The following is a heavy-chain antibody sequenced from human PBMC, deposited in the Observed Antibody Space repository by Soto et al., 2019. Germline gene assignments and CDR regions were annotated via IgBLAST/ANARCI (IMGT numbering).Heavy chain of an antibody. CDR3: ARDPVDLFGYMDV. J-gene: IGHJ6*02. Sequence: QEELVQSGAEVKKPGSSVNVSCKASGGTFASYSITWVRQAPGQRLEWMGEIIPLLKTVNYAQKFQGRVTITGDRSTSTVYMALSRLRSDDTAVYYCARDPVDLFGYMDVWGHGTTATVS. CDR1: GGTFASYS. CDR2: IIPLLKTV. D-gene: IGHD6-25*01. V-gene: IGHV1-69*06.